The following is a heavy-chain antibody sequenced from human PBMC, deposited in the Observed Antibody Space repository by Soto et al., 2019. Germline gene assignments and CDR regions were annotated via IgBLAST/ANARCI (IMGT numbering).Heavy chain of an antibody. CDR2: IYYSGST. J-gene: IGHJ4*02. V-gene: IGHV4-59*01. CDR1: GGSISGYD. Sequence: SETLCLTCTVSGGSISGYDGSWIRQPPGKGLEWIGYIYYSGSTNYNPSLKSRVTISVDTSKNQFSLKLSSVTAADTAVYYCARRWGANFDYWGQGTLVTVSS. CDR3: ARRWGANFDY. D-gene: IGHD3-16*01.